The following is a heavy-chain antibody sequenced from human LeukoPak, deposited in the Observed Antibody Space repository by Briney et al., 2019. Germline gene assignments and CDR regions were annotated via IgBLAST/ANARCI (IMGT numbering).Heavy chain of an antibody. CDR3: ARGGEGLRYFDWLSSPTVYYFDY. D-gene: IGHD3-9*01. J-gene: IGHJ4*02. V-gene: IGHV1-18*01. Sequence: ASVKVSCKASGYTFTNYGLSWVRQAPGQGLEWMGWISGYNGYTNYAQKLQGRVTMTTDTSTSTAYMELRSLRSDDTAVYYCARGGEGLRYFDWLSSPTVYYFDYWGQGTLVTVSS. CDR2: ISGYNGYT. CDR1: GYTFTNYG.